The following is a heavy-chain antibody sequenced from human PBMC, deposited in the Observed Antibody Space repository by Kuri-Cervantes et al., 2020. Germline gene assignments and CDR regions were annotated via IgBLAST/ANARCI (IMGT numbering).Heavy chain of an antibody. CDR3: ARIDYYGSGSYYLDP. Sequence: GSLRLSCTVSGGSISSSSYYWGWIRQPPGKGLEWIGYIYYSGSTNYNPSLKSRVTISVDTSKNQFSLKLSSVTAADTAVYYCARIDYYGSGSYYLDPWGQVTLVTVSS. CDR2: IYYSGST. D-gene: IGHD3-10*01. V-gene: IGHV4-61*05. J-gene: IGHJ5*02. CDR1: GGSISSSSYY.